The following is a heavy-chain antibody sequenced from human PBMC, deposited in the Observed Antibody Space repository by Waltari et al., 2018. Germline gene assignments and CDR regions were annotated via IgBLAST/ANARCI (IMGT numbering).Heavy chain of an antibody. Sequence: QVQLMQSGAEMKKPGASVRVSCKASGYIFTAYYIHWVRQAPGKGLEWMGWINPNSGGTNYAQKFQGRVTMTRDTSISTAYMELSRLRSDDTAVYYCARPRDYGDYGDAFDIWGQGTLVTVSP. D-gene: IGHD4-17*01. J-gene: IGHJ3*02. V-gene: IGHV1-2*02. CDR1: GYIFTAYY. CDR3: ARPRDYGDYGDAFDI. CDR2: INPNSGGT.